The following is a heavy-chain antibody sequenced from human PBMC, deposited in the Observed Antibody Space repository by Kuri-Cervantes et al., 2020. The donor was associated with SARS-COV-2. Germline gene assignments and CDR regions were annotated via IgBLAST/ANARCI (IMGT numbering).Heavy chain of an antibody. V-gene: IGHV4-59*08. CDR1: GGSISSYY. CDR2: IYYSGST. D-gene: IGHD6-6*01. CDR3: ARRLAGIAALAFDY. Sequence: SETLSLTCTVSGGSISSYYWSWIRQPPGKGLEWIGYIYYSGSTNYNPSLKSRVTISVDTSKNQSSLKLSSVTAADTAVYYCARRLAGIAALAFDYWGQGTLVTVSS. J-gene: IGHJ4*02.